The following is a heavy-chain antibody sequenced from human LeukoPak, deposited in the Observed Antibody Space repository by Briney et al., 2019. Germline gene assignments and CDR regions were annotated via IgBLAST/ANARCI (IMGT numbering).Heavy chain of an antibody. CDR3: AKVPDYGDFIFDY. V-gene: IGHV3-43*02. D-gene: IGHD4-17*01. J-gene: IGHJ4*02. Sequence: GGSLRLSCAASGFTFDDYAMHWVRQAPGKGLEWVSLISGDGTRTYYADSVKGRFTISRDNSKNSLYLQMNSQRTADTALYYCAKVPDYGDFIFDYWGQGTLVTVSS. CDR1: GFTFDDYA. CDR2: ISGDGTRT.